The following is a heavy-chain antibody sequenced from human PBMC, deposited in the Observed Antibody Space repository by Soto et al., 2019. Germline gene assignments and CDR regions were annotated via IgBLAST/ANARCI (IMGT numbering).Heavy chain of an antibody. CDR2: INAGNGNT. CDR3: ARAVPIAVAAFDI. D-gene: IGHD6-19*01. Sequence: QVQLVQSGAEVKKPGASVKVSCKASGYTFTSYAMHWVRQAPGQRLEWMGWINAGNGNTKYSQKFQGRVTITRDTSASTAYMELSSLRSDDTAVYYCARAVPIAVAAFDIWGQGTMVTVSS. CDR1: GYTFTSYA. J-gene: IGHJ3*02. V-gene: IGHV1-3*01.